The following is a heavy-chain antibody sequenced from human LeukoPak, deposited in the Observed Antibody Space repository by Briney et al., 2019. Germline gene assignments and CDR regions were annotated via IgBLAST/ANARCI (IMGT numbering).Heavy chain of an antibody. V-gene: IGHV3-23*01. J-gene: IGHJ4*02. CDR2: ISGSGGST. CDR3: ARDGYDSSGITANFDY. Sequence: GGSLRLSCAASGFTFSSYAMSWVRQAPGKGLEWVSAISGSGGSTYYADSVKGRFTISRDNSKNTLYLQMNSLRAEDTAVYYCARDGYDSSGITANFDYWGQGTLVTVSS. CDR1: GFTFSSYA. D-gene: IGHD3-22*01.